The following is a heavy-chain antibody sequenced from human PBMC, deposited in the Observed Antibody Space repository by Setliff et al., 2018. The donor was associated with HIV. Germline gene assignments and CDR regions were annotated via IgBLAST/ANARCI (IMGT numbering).Heavy chain of an antibody. CDR3: AATYCRGGGRDCPQMYDY. J-gene: IGHJ4*02. CDR2: INYGGTT. V-gene: IGHV4-34*01. Sequence: PSETLSLTCAIYGGSFSGNYWSWIRQPPGKGLEWIGEINYGGTTNHNPFLKSRVTISVDTSKKQFSLKLNSVTAADSAIYYCAATYCRGGGRDCPQMYDYWGQGSLVTVSS. CDR1: GGSFSGNY. D-gene: IGHD2-15*01.